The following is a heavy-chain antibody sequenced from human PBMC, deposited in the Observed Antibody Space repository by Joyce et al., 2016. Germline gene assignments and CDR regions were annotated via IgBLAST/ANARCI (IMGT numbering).Heavy chain of an antibody. CDR2: VSVYNGHT. V-gene: IGHV1-18*04. CDR3: ARQEYDFWTGADPLDI. J-gene: IGHJ3*02. D-gene: IGHD3-3*01. CDR1: GYSFVSYG. Sequence: QGHLVQSGGEVKRPGASVRVSCKASGYSFVSYGISWVRQAPGQGLEWVGWVSVYNGHTKYREKFKGRRALTTDASSSTAYMELRSLRSDDTAVYFCARQEYDFWTGADPLDIWGQGTVVTVSS.